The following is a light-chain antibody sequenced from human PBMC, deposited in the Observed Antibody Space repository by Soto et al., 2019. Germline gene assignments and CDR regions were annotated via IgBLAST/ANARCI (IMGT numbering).Light chain of an antibody. CDR3: QHYGSSMYT. CDR1: QSVSSSY. Sequence: EIVLTQSPGTLSLSPGERATLSCRASQSVSSSYLAWYQQKPGQAPRVLIYGASSRATGIPDRFSGSGSGTDFTLNISRLEPEDFAVYYCQHYGSSMYTFGQGTKLEI. CDR2: GAS. V-gene: IGKV3-20*01. J-gene: IGKJ2*01.